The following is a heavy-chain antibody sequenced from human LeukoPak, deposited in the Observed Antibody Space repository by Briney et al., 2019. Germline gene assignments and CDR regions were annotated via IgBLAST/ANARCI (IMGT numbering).Heavy chain of an antibody. V-gene: IGHV4-38-2*02. CDR1: GYSISSGYY. D-gene: IGHD3-9*01. CDR3: ARRTTYFGWRPSESPSCFDY. J-gene: IGHJ4*02. Sequence: SETLSLTCIVSGYSISSGYYWGWIRQPPGKGLEWIGSIYHSGNTYYNPSLKSRVTISLDTSKNQFSLKLSSVTAADTAVYYCARRTTYFGWRPSESPSCFDYWGQGALVTVSS. CDR2: IYHSGNT.